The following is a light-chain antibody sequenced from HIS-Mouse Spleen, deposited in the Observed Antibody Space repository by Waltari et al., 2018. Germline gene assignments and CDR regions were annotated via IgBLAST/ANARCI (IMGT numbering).Light chain of an antibody. CDR2: EVS. Sequence: QSALTQPPSASGSPGQAGPSSCPGTSSDGAGYNEISWYQQQPGKAPKLMIYEVSKRPSGVPARFSGSKSGNTASLTVSGLQAEDEADYYCSSYAGSNNWVFGGGTKLTVL. V-gene: IGLV2-8*01. CDR3: SSYAGSNNWV. CDR1: SSDGAGYNE. J-gene: IGLJ3*02.